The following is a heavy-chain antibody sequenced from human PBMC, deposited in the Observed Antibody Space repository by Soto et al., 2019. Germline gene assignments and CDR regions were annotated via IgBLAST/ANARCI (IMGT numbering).Heavy chain of an antibody. V-gene: IGHV4-59*11. CDR1: GFSITRHY. CDR3: ARVVDYSSSTLGGGFES. J-gene: IGHJ4*02. D-gene: IGHD6-6*01. Sequence: PXETLSLTCTVSGFSITRHYLSWIRQPPGMGLEWIGFIYYSGSTNYNPSPKSRVTISVDTSKKEFSLKLSSVTTADTALYYCARVVDYSSSTLGGGFESWGPGILVTVSS. CDR2: IYYSGST.